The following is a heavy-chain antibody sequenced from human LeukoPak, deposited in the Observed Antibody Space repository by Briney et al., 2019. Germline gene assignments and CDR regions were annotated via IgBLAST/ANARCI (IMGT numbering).Heavy chain of an antibody. V-gene: IGHV1-2*02. Sequence: ASVKVSCKASGYTFTGYYMHWVRQAPGQGLEWMGWINPNSGGTNYAQKFQGRVTMTRDTSINTAYMELSRLRSDDTAVYYCARAYNILTGYFYYFDYWGQGTLVSVLS. CDR3: ARAYNILTGYFYYFDY. D-gene: IGHD3-9*01. CDR2: INPNSGGT. CDR1: GYTFTGYY. J-gene: IGHJ4*02.